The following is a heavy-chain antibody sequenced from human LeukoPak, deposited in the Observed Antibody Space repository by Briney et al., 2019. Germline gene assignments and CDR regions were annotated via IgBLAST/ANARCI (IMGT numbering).Heavy chain of an antibody. J-gene: IGHJ4*02. D-gene: IGHD3-10*01. CDR1: RYTFTSYG. CDR2: ISAYNGNT. V-gene: IGHV1-18*01. CDR3: ARDVYYGSGSPSTSDY. Sequence: SVKVSCKASRYTFTSYGIIWVRQAPGQGLEGMGWISAYNGNTNYAQKLQGRVTMTTDTSTSTAYMELRSLRSDDTAVYYCARDVYYGSGSPSTSDYWGQGTLVTVSS.